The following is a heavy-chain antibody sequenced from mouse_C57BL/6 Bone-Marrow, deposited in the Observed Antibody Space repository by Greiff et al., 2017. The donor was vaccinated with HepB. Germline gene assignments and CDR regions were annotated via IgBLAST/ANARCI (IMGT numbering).Heavy chain of an antibody. Sequence: QVQLKQPGAELVMPGASVKLSCKASGYTFTSYWMHWVKQRPGQGLEWIGEIDPSDSYTNYNQKFKGKSTLTVDKSSSTAYMQLSSLTSEDSAVYYCVLPYDYDRCYFDYWGQGTTLTVSS. D-gene: IGHD2-4*01. CDR2: IDPSDSYT. V-gene: IGHV1-69*01. J-gene: IGHJ2*01. CDR3: VLPYDYDRCYFDY. CDR1: GYTFTSYW.